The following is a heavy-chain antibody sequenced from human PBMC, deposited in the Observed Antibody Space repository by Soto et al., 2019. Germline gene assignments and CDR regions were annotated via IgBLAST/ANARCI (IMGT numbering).Heavy chain of an antibody. CDR2: ISGSGVAT. CDR3: AKMAYFGDPPGGDS. J-gene: IGHJ4*02. Sequence: EVQLLESGGGLVQPGGSLRLSCAVSGFTFSSSAMAWVRQAPGEGLEWVSSISGSGVATFYADSVKGRFTISRDNSKNTLHLQMNRLGAEDTALYHCAKMAYFGDPPGGDSWGQGTLVTVSS. CDR1: GFTFSSSA. D-gene: IGHD3-10*01. V-gene: IGHV3-23*01.